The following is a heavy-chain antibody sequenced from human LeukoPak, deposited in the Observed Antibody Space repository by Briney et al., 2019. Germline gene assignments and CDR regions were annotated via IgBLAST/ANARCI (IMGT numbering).Heavy chain of an antibody. D-gene: IGHD3-16*01. Sequence: PSQTLSLTCTVSGGSISSGSHYWTWIRQPAGKGLEWIGRISTSGSTNYSPSLKSRVTISLDTSKNQFSLNLRSVTAADTAVYYCARVTRGADGHDWFDPWGQGILVTVSS. CDR2: ISTSGST. CDR3: ARVTRGADGHDWFDP. CDR1: GGSISSGSHY. V-gene: IGHV4-61*02. J-gene: IGHJ5*02.